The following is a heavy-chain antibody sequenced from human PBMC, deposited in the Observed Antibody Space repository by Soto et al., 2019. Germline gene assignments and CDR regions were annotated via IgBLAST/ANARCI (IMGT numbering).Heavy chain of an antibody. CDR2: IYYSGST. CDR1: GGSISSYY. CDR3: ARGLIAAAGTGFDY. V-gene: IGHV4-59*01. J-gene: IGHJ4*02. Sequence: SETLSLTCTVSGGSISSYYWSLIRQPPGKGLEWIGYIYYSGSTNYNPSLKSRVTISVDTSKNQFSLKLSSVTAADTAVYYCARGLIAAAGTGFDYWGQGTLVTVSS. D-gene: IGHD6-13*01.